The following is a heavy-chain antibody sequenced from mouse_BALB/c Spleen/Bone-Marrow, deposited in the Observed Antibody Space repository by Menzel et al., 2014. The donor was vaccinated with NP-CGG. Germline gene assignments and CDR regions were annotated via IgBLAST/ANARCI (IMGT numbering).Heavy chain of an antibody. CDR1: GFTFTDYY. V-gene: IGHV7-3*02. Sequence: EVQLVESGGGLVQPGDSLRLSCATSGFTFTDYYMNWVRQPPGKALEWLGFIRNKANGYTTEYSASVKGRFTISRDNSQSILYLQMNTLRAEDRATYYCARDRGLTYFDYWGQGTTLTVSS. D-gene: IGHD2-4*01. CDR2: IRNKANGYTT. CDR3: ARDRGLTYFDY. J-gene: IGHJ2*01.